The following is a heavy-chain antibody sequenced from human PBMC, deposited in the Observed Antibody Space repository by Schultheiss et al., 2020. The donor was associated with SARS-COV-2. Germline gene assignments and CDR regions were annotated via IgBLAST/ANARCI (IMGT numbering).Heavy chain of an antibody. Sequence: ASVKVSCKASGYTFTGYYMHWVRQATGQGLEWMGWMNPNSGNTGYAQKFQGRVTMTRNTSISTAYMELSSLRSEDTAVYYCARGLELGMVVDAFDIWGQGTMVTVSS. CDR2: MNPNSGNT. CDR1: GYTFTGYY. V-gene: IGHV1-8*02. CDR3: ARGLELGMVVDAFDI. D-gene: IGHD3-22*01. J-gene: IGHJ3*02.